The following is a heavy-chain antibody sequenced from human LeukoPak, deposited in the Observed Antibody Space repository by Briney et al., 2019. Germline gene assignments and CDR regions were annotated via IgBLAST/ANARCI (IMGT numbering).Heavy chain of an antibody. CDR2: INHSGST. D-gene: IGHD6-13*01. V-gene: IGHV4-34*01. Sequence: PSETLSLTCAVYGGSFSGYYWSWIRQPPGKGLEWIGEINHSGSTNYNPSLKSRVTISVDTSKNQFSLRLSSVTAADTAVYYCARESRAAAGTRSRWFDPWGQGTLVTVSS. J-gene: IGHJ5*02. CDR1: GGSFSGYY. CDR3: ARESRAAAGTRSRWFDP.